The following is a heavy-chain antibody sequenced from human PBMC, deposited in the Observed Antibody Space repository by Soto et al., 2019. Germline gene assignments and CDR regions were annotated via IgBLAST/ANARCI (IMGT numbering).Heavy chain of an antibody. Sequence: ASVKVSCKASGYTFTSYYMHWVRQAPGQGREWMGIINPSGGSTSYAQKFQGRVTMTRDTSTSTVYMELRSLRSEDTAVYYCARGRTLLTTVTTGDAFDIWGQGXMVT. J-gene: IGHJ3*02. CDR3: ARGRTLLTTVTTGDAFDI. D-gene: IGHD4-17*01. CDR1: GYTFTSYY. CDR2: INPSGGST. V-gene: IGHV1-46*01.